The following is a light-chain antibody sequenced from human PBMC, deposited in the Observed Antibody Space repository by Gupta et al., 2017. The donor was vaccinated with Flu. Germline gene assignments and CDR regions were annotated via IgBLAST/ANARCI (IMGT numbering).Light chain of an antibody. J-gene: IGKJ4*01. V-gene: IGKV1-33*01. CDR1: HDISNY. CDR3: QQYDNFPRTLT. Sequence: QMTQSPSSLSASVGDRVTITCQASHDISNYLNWYQQKPGKAPKLLIYDASNLQTGVPSRLSGSGSGTHFTLSIRGLHAEDSGTYYCQQYDNFPRTLTFGGGTRLEIK. CDR2: DAS.